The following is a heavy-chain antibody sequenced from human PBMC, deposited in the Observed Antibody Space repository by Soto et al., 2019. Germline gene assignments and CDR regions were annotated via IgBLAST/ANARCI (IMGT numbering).Heavy chain of an antibody. CDR1: GFTFSSYG. Sequence: QVQLVESGGGVVQPGRSLRLSCAASGFTFSSYGMHWVRQAPGKGLEWVAVISYDGSNKYYADSVKGRFTISRDNSKNXLSLQMNSLRAADTAGYYCAKGGDSGSDSSYGMAVWGQGTTVTVSS. D-gene: IGHD5-12*01. J-gene: IGHJ6*02. V-gene: IGHV3-30*18. CDR3: AKGGDSGSDSSYGMAV. CDR2: ISYDGSNK.